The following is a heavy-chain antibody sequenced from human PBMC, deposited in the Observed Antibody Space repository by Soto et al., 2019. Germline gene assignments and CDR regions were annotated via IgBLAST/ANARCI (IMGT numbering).Heavy chain of an antibody. CDR3: ARTSRIAAAYWYDP. CDR2: IYYSGST. D-gene: IGHD6-13*01. V-gene: IGHV4-59*08. J-gene: IGHJ5*02. Sequence: SETRCLTCTVSGGSISRYYRRWFRQPPGKGLEWIGYIYYSGSTNYNPSLKSRVTISVDTSKNQFSLKLSSVTAADTAVYYSARTSRIAAAYWYDPWCQGTLVT. CDR1: GGSISRYY.